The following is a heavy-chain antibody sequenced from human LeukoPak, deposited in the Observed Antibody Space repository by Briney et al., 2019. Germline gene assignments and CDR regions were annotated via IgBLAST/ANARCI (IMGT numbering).Heavy chain of an antibody. D-gene: IGHD4/OR15-4a*01. CDR3: ARRAGAYSHPYDY. J-gene: IGHJ4*02. CDR2: IYSDNT. Sequence: GGSLRLSCTVSGFTVSSNSMSRVRQAPGKGLEWVSFIYSDNTHYSDSVKGRFTVSRDNSKNTLYLQMNSLRAEDTAVYYCARRAGAYSHPYDYWGQGTLVTVSS. V-gene: IGHV3-53*01. CDR1: GFTVSSNS.